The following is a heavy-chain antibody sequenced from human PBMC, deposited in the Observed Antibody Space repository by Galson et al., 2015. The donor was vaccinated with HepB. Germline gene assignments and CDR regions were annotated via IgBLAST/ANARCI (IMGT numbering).Heavy chain of an antibody. CDR1: GGSFSGYY. CDR3: ARGGPQQLVRWRSNWFDP. V-gene: IGHV4-34*01. D-gene: IGHD6-13*01. J-gene: IGHJ5*02. CDR2: INHSGST. Sequence: SETLSLTCAVYGGSFSGYYWSWIRQPPGKGLEWIGEINHSGSTNYNPSLKSRVTISVDTSKNQFSLKLSSVTAADTAVYYCARGGPQQLVRWRSNWFDPWGQGTLVTVSS.